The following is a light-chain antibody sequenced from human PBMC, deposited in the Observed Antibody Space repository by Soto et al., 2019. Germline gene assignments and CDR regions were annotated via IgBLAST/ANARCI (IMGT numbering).Light chain of an antibody. CDR3: QQYSSFPLT. CDR2: DAS. V-gene: IGKV1-5*01. J-gene: IGKJ4*01. CDR1: QHIYSW. Sequence: DIQMTQSPSTLSASVGDKVTITCRASQHIYSWLAWYQQKPGKAPKLLIFDASSLQGGVPSRFSGSESGTEFTLTISSLEADDFATYFCQQYSSFPLTFGGGTNVEIK.